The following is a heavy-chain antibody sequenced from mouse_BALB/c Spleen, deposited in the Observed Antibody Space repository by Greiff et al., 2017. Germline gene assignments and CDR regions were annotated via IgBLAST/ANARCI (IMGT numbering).Heavy chain of an antibody. CDR2: IWSGGST. CDR1: GFSLTSYG. V-gene: IGHV2-2*02. CDR3: ARRGRYFDV. Sequence: VKLVESGPGLVQPSQSLSITCTVSGFSLTSYGVHWVRQSPGKGLEWLGVIWSGGSTDYNAAFISRLSISKDNSKSQVFFKMNSLQANDTAIYYCARRGRYFDVWGAGTTVTVSS. J-gene: IGHJ1*01.